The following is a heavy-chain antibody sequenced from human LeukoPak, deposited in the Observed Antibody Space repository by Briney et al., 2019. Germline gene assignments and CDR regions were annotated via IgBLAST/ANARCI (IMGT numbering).Heavy chain of an antibody. CDR1: GGTFSSYA. J-gene: IGHJ6*02. CDR3: ARGAGSNYYDSSGSYYYYYGMDV. Sequence: SVKVSRKASGGTFSSYAISWVRQAPGQGLEWMGRIIPILGIANYAQKFQGRVTITADKSTSTAYMELSSLRSEDTAVYYCARGAGSNYYDSSGSYYYYYGMDVWGQGTTVTVSS. D-gene: IGHD3-22*01. CDR2: IIPILGIA. V-gene: IGHV1-69*04.